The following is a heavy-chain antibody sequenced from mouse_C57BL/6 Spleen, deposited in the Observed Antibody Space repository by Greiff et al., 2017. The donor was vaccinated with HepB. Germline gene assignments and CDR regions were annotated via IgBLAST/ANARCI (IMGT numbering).Heavy chain of an antibody. D-gene: IGHD1-1*01. V-gene: IGHV1-72*01. CDR1: GYTFTSYW. CDR2: IDPNSGGT. J-gene: IGHJ1*03. Sequence: VQLQQSGAELVKPGASVKLSCKASGYTFTSYWMHWVKQRPGRGLEWIGRIDPNSGGTKYNEKFKRKATLTVDKPSSTAYMQLSSLTSEDSAVYYCSRVTTVVATNFDVWGTGTTVTVSS. CDR3: SRVTTVVATNFDV.